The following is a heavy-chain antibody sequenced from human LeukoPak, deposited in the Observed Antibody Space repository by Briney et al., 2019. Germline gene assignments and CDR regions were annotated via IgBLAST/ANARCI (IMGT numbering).Heavy chain of an antibody. CDR1: GFTFSDYS. Sequence: GGSLRLSCPASGFTFSDYSMNWVRQAPGKGLEWVSYISYTSSTINYADSVKGRFTISRDNAKNSLYLQMSSLRDEDTAVYYCARDPYYHGSGSFGYYFDYWGQGTLVAVSS. D-gene: IGHD3-10*01. CDR2: ISYTSSTI. J-gene: IGHJ4*02. V-gene: IGHV3-48*02. CDR3: ARDPYYHGSGSFGYYFDY.